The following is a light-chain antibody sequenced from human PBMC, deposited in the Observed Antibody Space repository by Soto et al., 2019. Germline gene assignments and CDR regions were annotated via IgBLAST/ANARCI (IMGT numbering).Light chain of an antibody. V-gene: IGKV3-20*01. J-gene: IGKJ3*01. CDR1: QSVSRSY. Sequence: EIVLTQSPGTLSLSPGERATLSCRASQSVSRSYLAWYQQKPGQAPTLLIYGASSRATGIPDRFRGSGSGTDFILTSSSLEPEDVAVYYCQQYGSSLFTFGPGTKVDIK. CDR2: GAS. CDR3: QQYGSSLFT.